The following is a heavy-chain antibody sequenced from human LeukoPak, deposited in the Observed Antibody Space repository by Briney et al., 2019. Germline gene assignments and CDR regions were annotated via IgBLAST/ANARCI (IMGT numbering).Heavy chain of an antibody. CDR1: GYTFTSYA. CDR2: INAGNGNT. V-gene: IGHV1-3*01. J-gene: IGHJ4*02. Sequence: ASVKVSCKASGYTFTSYAMHWVRQAPGQRLEWMGWINAGNGNTKYSQKFQGRVTITRDTSVSTAYMELSSLRSEDTAVYYCARARGSGWYFDYWGQGTLVTVSS. D-gene: IGHD6-19*01. CDR3: ARARGSGWYFDY.